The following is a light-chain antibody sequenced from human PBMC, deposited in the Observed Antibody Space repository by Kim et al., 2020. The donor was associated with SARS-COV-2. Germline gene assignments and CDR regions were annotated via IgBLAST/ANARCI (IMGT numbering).Light chain of an antibody. CDR2: EVT. CDR1: SSDVGGYNF. CDR3: CSYAGSSNLAV. Sequence: QSALTQPPSASGSRGQSVTISCTGTSSDVGGYNFVSWYQQHPGKAPKLMIYEVTKRPSGVPDRFSGFKSGNTASLTVSGLQAEDEADYYCCSYAGSSNLAVFGGGTQLTVL. J-gene: IGLJ2*01. V-gene: IGLV2-8*01.